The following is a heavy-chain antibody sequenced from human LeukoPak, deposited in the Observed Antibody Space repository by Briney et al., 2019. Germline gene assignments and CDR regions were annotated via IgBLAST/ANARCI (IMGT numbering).Heavy chain of an antibody. CDR3: ARSLYAPEYSSGWYDY. CDR2: IYTSGST. V-gene: IGHV4-4*07. CDR1: GGSLSSYY. D-gene: IGHD6-19*01. Sequence: SETLALTRTVSGGSLSSYYWSWIRQPARKELEWIWRIYTSGSTHYNPSLKSRVTMSVDTSKNQFSLKLSSVTAADTAVYYCARSLYAPEYSSGWYDYWGQGTLVTVSS. J-gene: IGHJ4*02.